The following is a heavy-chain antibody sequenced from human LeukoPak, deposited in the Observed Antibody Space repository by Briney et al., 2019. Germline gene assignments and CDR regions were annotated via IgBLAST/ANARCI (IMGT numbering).Heavy chain of an antibody. J-gene: IGHJ1*01. Sequence: SETLSLTCTVSGGSISSSSYYWGWIRQPPGKGLEWIGSIYYSGSTCYNPSLKSRVTISVDTSKNQFSLKLSSVTAADTAVYYCARGYSSGWSPAEYFQHWGQGTLVTVSS. V-gene: IGHV4-39*01. D-gene: IGHD6-19*01. CDR3: ARGYSSGWSPAEYFQH. CDR1: GGSISSSSYY. CDR2: IYYSGST.